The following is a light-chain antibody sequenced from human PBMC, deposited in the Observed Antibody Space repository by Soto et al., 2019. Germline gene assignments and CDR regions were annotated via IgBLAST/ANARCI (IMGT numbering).Light chain of an antibody. CDR3: QQYISFSLT. CDR1: QSISVW. J-gene: IGKJ1*01. CDR2: KAS. V-gene: IGKV1-5*03. Sequence: DIQMIQSPSTLSASVGDRVTITCRASQSISVWLAWYQQKPGKAPKLLIYKASTLESGVPSTFSGSGSGTEFTLTISSLQPDDFATYYCQQYISFSLTFGQGTKVEIK.